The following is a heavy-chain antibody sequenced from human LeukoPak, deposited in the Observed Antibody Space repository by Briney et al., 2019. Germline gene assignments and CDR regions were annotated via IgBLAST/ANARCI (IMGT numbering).Heavy chain of an antibody. V-gene: IGHV4-59*01. J-gene: IGHJ4*02. CDR1: GGSISSYY. Sequence: SEALSLTCTVSGGSISSYYWSWIRQPPGKGLEWIGYIYYSGSTNYNPSLKSRVTISVDTSKNQFSLKLSSVTAADTAVYYCARAYSSGWSDYWGQGTLVTVSS. CDR2: IYYSGST. D-gene: IGHD6-19*01. CDR3: ARAYSSGWSDY.